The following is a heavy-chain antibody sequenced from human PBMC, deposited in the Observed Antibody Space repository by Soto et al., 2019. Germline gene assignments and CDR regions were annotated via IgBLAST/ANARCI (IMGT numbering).Heavy chain of an antibody. CDR2: IYYSGST. D-gene: IGHD3-22*01. Sequence: SETLSLTCAVSGGSISSSNWWSWVRQPPGKGLEWIGSIYYSGSTYYNPSLKSRVTISVDTSKNQFSLKLSSVTAADTAVYYCARHARSYYDSSGYWPNYFDYWGQGTLVTVSS. CDR3: ARHARSYYDSSGYWPNYFDY. CDR1: GGSISSSNW. V-gene: IGHV4-39*01. J-gene: IGHJ4*02.